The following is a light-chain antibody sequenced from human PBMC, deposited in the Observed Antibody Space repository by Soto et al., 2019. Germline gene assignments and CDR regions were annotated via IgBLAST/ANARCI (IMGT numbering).Light chain of an antibody. CDR3: SSYTSSSSPHVL. Sequence: QSVLTQPASVSGSPGQSITISCTGTSSDVGGYDYVSWYQHHPGKAPKLTIYEVSNRPSGVSNRFSGSKSGNTASLTISGLQAEDEAEYYCSSYTSSSSPHVLFGGGTQLT. J-gene: IGLJ2*01. CDR2: EVS. CDR1: SSDVGGYDY. V-gene: IGLV2-14*01.